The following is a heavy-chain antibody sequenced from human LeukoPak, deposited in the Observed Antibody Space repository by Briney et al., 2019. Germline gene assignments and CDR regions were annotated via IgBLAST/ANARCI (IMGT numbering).Heavy chain of an antibody. D-gene: IGHD3-3*01. V-gene: IGHV3-23*01. CDR3: ARVSAYYDFWSAYLDY. CDR2: ISGSGGST. J-gene: IGHJ4*02. CDR1: GFTFSSYA. Sequence: GGSLRLSCAASGFTFSSYAMIWVRQAPGKGLEWVSAISGSGGSTYYADSAKGRFTISRDNSKNTLYLQMNSLRAEDTAVYYCARVSAYYDFWSAYLDYWGQGTLVTVSS.